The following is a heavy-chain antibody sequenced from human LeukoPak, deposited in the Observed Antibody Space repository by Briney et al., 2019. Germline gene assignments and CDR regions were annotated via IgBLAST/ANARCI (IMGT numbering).Heavy chain of an antibody. CDR2: ISYDGSNK. Sequence: GSLRLSCAASGFTFRSYAMHWVRQAPGKGLEWVAVISYDGSNKYYADSVKGRFTISRDNAKNSLYLQMNSLRAEDTAVYYCASLYGSGPNWFDPWGQGTLVTVSS. CDR3: ASLYGSGPNWFDP. CDR1: GFTFRSYA. V-gene: IGHV3-30*04. D-gene: IGHD3-10*01. J-gene: IGHJ5*02.